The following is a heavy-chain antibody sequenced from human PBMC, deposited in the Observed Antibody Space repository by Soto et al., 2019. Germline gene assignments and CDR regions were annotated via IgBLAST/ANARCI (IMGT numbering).Heavy chain of an antibody. CDR1: GGSVSSGSYY. Sequence: SVTLSLTCTVSGGSVSSGSYYWSWIRQPPGKGLEWIGYIYYSGSTNYNPSLKSRVTISVDTSKNQFSLKLSSVTAADTAVYYCARRNGRMVFGYWGQGTLVTVSS. D-gene: IGHD2-8*01. CDR3: ARRNGRMVFGY. J-gene: IGHJ4*02. CDR2: IYYSGST. V-gene: IGHV4-61*01.